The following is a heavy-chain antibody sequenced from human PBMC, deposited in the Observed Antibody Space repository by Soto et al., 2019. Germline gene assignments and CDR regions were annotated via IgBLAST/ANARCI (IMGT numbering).Heavy chain of an antibody. J-gene: IGHJ6*03. CDR1: GFSFEIYW. CDR3: ARDGRGYCSGGSCPRRYYYYYMDV. D-gene: IGHD2-15*01. CDR2: TRNKANSYTT. Sequence: PGGSLRLSCAASGFSFEIYWMDWVRQAPGKGLEWVGRTRNKANSYTTEYAASVKGRFTISRDDSKNSLYLQMNSLKTEDTAVYYCARDGRGYCSGGSCPRRYYYYYMDVWAKGTTVTVSS. V-gene: IGHV3-72*01.